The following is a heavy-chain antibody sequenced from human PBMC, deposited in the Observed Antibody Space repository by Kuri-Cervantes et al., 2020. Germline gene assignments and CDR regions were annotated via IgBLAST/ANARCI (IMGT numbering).Heavy chain of an antibody. V-gene: IGHV1-46*01. D-gene: IGHD4-17*01. CDR1: GYTFTSYY. CDR2: INPSGGST. Sequence: ASVKVSCKASGYTFTSYYMHWVRQAPGQGLEWTGIINPSGGSTSYAQKFQGRVTMTRDTSTSTVYMELSSLRSEDTAVYYCAREGTTVTTHDAFDIWGQGTMVTVSS. J-gene: IGHJ3*02. CDR3: AREGTTVTTHDAFDI.